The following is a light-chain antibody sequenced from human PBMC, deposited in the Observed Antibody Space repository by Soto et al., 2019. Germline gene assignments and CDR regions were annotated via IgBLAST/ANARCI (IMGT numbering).Light chain of an antibody. CDR2: EVN. CDR1: SSDVGGYNF. J-gene: IGLJ1*01. V-gene: IGLV2-8*01. CDR3: TSYVGSNNFYV. Sequence: QSALTQPPSASGSPGQSVTISCTGTSSDVGGYNFVSWYQQHPGKAPKLMIYEVNNRPSGVPDRFSGSKSGNTASLTVSGLQAEDEADYYCTSYVGSNNFYVFGTGTKV.